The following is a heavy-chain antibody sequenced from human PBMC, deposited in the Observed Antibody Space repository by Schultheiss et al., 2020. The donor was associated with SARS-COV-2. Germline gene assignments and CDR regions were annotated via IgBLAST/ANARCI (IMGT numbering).Heavy chain of an antibody. CDR2: INHSGRT. CDR1: GGSFSAYY. CDR3: ARASTPRYFDL. J-gene: IGHJ2*01. V-gene: IGHV4-34*01. Sequence: SETLSLTCAVYGGSFSAYYWSWIRQPPGKGLEWIGEINHSGRTNYNPSLKSQVTISVDTSKNQFSLKLSSVTAADTAVYYCARASTPRYFDLWGRGTLVTVAS. D-gene: IGHD2-15*01.